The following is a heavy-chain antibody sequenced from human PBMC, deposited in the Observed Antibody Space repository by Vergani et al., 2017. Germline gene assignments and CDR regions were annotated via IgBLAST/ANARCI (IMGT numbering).Heavy chain of an antibody. Sequence: QVQLVPSGAEVKKPGASVTVSCKASGYTFTSYYMHWVRQAPGQGLEWMGIINPSGGSTSYAQKFQGRVTMTRDTSTSTVYMELSSLRSEDTAVYYCARVPYYYGSGSGPGAFFDYWGQGTLVTVSS. CDR2: INPSGGST. J-gene: IGHJ4*02. D-gene: IGHD3-10*01. CDR1: GYTFTSYY. CDR3: ARVPYYYGSGSGPGAFFDY. V-gene: IGHV1-46*01.